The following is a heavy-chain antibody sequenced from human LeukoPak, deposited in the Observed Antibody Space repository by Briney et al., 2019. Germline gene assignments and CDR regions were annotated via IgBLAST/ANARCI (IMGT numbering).Heavy chain of an antibody. CDR3: ARDNPDSPLHY. D-gene: IGHD2-15*01. J-gene: IGHJ4*02. CDR1: GYTFTSYD. Sequence: ASVKVSCKASGYTFTSYDINWVRQAPGQGLEWMGWINPNSGGTNYAQKFHGRVTMTRDTSISTAYMELSRLRSDDTAVYYCARDNPDSPLHYWGQGTLVTVSS. CDR2: INPNSGGT. V-gene: IGHV1-2*02.